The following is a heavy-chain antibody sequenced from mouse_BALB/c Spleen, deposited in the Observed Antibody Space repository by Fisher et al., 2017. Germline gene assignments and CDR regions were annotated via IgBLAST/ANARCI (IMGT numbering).Heavy chain of an antibody. Sequence: RFTISRDNARNILYLQMSSLKSEDTAMYYCARGTSFYAMDYWGQGTSVTVSS. CDR3: ARGTSFYAMDY. J-gene: IGHJ4*01. V-gene: IGHV5-6-5*01.